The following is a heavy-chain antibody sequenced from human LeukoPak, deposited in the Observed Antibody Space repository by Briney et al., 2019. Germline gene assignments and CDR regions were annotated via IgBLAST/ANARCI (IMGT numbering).Heavy chain of an antibody. V-gene: IGHV3-30*18. Sequence: GGSLRLSCAASGFTFSSYGMHWVRQAPGKGLEWVAVISYDGSNKYYADSVKGRFTISRDNSKNTLYLQMNSLRAEDTAVYYCAKDPGDYYGSGSSDWGQGTLVTVSS. CDR1: GFTFSSYG. J-gene: IGHJ4*02. CDR3: AKDPGDYYGSGSSD. CDR2: ISYDGSNK. D-gene: IGHD3-10*01.